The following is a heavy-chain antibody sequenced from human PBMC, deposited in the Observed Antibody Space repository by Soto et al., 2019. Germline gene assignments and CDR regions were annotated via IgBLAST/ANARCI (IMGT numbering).Heavy chain of an antibody. D-gene: IGHD3-3*01. V-gene: IGHV3-64*01. J-gene: IGHJ3*02. CDR1: GFTFRTYA. Sequence: GGSLRLSCAASGFTFRTYAMYWVRQAPGKGLEYVSAISSNGGTTYYGNSVKGRFTISRDNSKNTLYLQMNSLRAEDTAVYYCARDLEWRVVYVGAFDIWGQGTMVTVSS. CDR2: ISSNGGTT. CDR3: ARDLEWRVVYVGAFDI.